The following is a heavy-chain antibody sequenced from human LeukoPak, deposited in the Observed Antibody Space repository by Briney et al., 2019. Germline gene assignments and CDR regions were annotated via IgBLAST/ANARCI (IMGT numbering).Heavy chain of an antibody. V-gene: IGHV7-4-1*01. J-gene: IGHJ3*02. D-gene: IGHD3-22*01. Sequence: GASVKVSCKASKYTFNLYGLNWVRQAPGQGLGWMGWINTNTGNPTYGQGFTGRFVFSLDTSVSTAYLQIRSLKAEDTAVYYCARDRRPSSDYYLGAFDIWGQGTMVTVSS. CDR1: KYTFNLYG. CDR2: INTNTGNP. CDR3: ARDRRPSSDYYLGAFDI.